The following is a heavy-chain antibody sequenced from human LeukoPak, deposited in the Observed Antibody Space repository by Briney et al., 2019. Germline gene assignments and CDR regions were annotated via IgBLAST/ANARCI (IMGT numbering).Heavy chain of an antibody. J-gene: IGHJ4*02. CDR3: ARYARSWTSFDY. CDR1: GGSISSGGYY. V-gene: IGHV4-61*02. D-gene: IGHD6-13*01. Sequence: SETLSLTCTVSGGSISSGGYYWSWIRQPAGKGLEWIGRIYTSGSTNYNPSLKSRVTISADTSKNQFSLKLSSVTAADTDVYYCARYARSWTSFDYWGQGTLVTVSS. CDR2: IYTSGST.